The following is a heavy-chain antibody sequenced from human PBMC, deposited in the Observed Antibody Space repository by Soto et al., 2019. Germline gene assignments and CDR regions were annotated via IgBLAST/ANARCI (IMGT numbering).Heavy chain of an antibody. CDR1: GGSISSGDYY. Sequence: SETLSLTCTVSGGSISSGDYYWSWIRQPPGKGLEWIGYIYYSGSTYYNPSLKSRVTISVDTSKNQFSLKLSSVTAADTAVYYCARGRPWWIQPRLNAFDIWGQGTMVTVSS. CDR3: ARGRPWWIQPRLNAFDI. CDR2: IYYSGST. J-gene: IGHJ3*02. D-gene: IGHD5-18*01. V-gene: IGHV4-30-4*01.